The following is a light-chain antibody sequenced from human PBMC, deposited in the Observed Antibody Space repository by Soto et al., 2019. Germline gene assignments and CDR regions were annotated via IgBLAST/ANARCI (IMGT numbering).Light chain of an antibody. J-gene: IGKJ1*01. CDR2: GAS. Sequence: EIVMTQSPATLSVSPGERATLSCRASQSVSSNLAWYQQKPGQAPRLLIYGASTRATGIPARFSGSGSGTEFTLTISSLQSEEFAVYYCQKYNNWLTWTLGPGTKVDIK. CDR3: QKYNNWLTWT. V-gene: IGKV3-15*01. CDR1: QSVSSN.